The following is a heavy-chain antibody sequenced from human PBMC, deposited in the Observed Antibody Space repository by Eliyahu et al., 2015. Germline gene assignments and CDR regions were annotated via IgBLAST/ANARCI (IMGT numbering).Heavy chain of an antibody. D-gene: IGHD5-24*01. V-gene: IGHV3-21*02. CDR3: ARDNYRLARQSGMDV. CDR2: RSESSSHT. CDR1: GFTFSSSN. J-gene: IGHJ6*02. Sequence: EVQLVESGXGLVKPGGSLRLSCAASGFTFSSSNMNWARQAPGKGLEWVSYRSESSSHTYYADSVKGRFTISRDNAKNSLHLQMNSLRVEDTAVYYCARDNYRLARQSGMDVWGQGTTVTVSS.